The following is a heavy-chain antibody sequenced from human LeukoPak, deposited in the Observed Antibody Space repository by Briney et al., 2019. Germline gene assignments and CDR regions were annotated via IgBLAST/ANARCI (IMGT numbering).Heavy chain of an antibody. Sequence: SETLSLTCSVSGGSISSSTYHWGWIRQPPGKGLEWIGSIYFSGSTYYNPSLKSRVTISADTSKNQFSLKLSSVTAADTAVYYCARRRYSSGWYAYDYWVQRTLVTVSS. CDR1: GGSISSSTYH. CDR2: IYFSGST. CDR3: ARRRYSSGWYAYDY. V-gene: IGHV4-39*01. D-gene: IGHD6-19*01. J-gene: IGHJ4*02.